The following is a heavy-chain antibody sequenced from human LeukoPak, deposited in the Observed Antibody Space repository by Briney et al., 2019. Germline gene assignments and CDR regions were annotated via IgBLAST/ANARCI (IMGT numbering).Heavy chain of an antibody. J-gene: IGHJ4*02. V-gene: IGHV4-34*01. CDR1: GGSFSGYY. Sequence: SETLSLTFAVYGGSFSGYYWSWFRQPPGKGLEWIGEINHSGSTNYNPSLKSRVTISVDTSKNQFSLKLSSVTAADTAVYYCARRVVPAAMYVLFDYWGQGTLVTVSS. D-gene: IGHD2-2*01. CDR3: ARRVVPAAMYVLFDY. CDR2: INHSGST.